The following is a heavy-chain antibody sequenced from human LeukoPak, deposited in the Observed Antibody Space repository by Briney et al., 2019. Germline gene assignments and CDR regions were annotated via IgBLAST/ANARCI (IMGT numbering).Heavy chain of an antibody. V-gene: IGHV4-59*01. J-gene: IGHJ4*02. CDR2: IYYSGST. CDR3: ARSERYNSGWYFYFDY. CDR1: VGSISTYY. Sequence: PSETLSLTCTVSVGSISTYYWSWLRQPPGKGLEWIGYIYYSGSTNYNPSLKSRVTISVDTSKNQFSLNLSSVTAADTTLYYCARSERYNSGWYFYFDYWGQGTLVTVSS. D-gene: IGHD6-19*01.